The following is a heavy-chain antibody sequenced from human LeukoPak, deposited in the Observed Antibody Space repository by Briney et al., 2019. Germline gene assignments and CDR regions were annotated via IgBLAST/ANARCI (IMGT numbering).Heavy chain of an antibody. J-gene: IGHJ4*02. CDR1: GFTVSSNS. CDR2: IYSGGNT. CDR3: AKAPLGRCTGVICYYFDY. Sequence: GGSLRLSCTVSGFTVSSNSMSWVRQAPGKGLEWVSFIYSGGNTHYSDSVKGRFTISRDNSKNTLYLQMNSLRAEDAAVYYCAKAPLGRCTGVICYYFDYWGQGTLVTVSA. V-gene: IGHV3-53*01. D-gene: IGHD2-15*01.